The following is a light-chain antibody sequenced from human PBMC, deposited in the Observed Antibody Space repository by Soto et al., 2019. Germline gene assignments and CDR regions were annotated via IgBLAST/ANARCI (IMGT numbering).Light chain of an antibody. V-gene: IGLV2-14*01. CDR1: SSDVGAYNY. Sequence: QSALAQPASVSGSPGQSITISCTGTSSDVGAYNYVSWYHQHHPGKAPELIIYDVTDRPSGVPTRFSGSKSGNTASLTISGLQAEDEGDYYCSSYTTIKTVIFGGGTKVTVL. J-gene: IGLJ2*01. CDR2: DVT. CDR3: SSYTTIKTVI.